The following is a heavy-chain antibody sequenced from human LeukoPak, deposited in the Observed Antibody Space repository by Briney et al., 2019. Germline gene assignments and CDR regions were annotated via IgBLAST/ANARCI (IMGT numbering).Heavy chain of an antibody. D-gene: IGHD5-12*01. CDR2: IYHSGST. J-gene: IGHJ2*01. CDR3: AKTNAAGYGYWYFDL. CDR1: GYSISSGYY. V-gene: IGHV4-38-2*02. Sequence: SETLSLTCTVSGYSISSGYYWGWTRQPPGKGLEWIATIYHSGSTYYNPSLRSRVTISVDTSKNQFSLKLISVTAADTAVYYCAKTNAAGYGYWYFDLWGRGTLVTVSS.